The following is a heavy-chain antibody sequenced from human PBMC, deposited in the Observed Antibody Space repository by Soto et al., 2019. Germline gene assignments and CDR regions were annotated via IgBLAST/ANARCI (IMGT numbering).Heavy chain of an antibody. CDR3: ARPDDILTGSVDY. V-gene: IGHV1-2*02. Sequence: QVQLVQSGAEVKKRGASVKVSCKASGYTFTGYHMHWVRQAPGQGLEWMGWINSYSGGTNYAQKFQGRVTMTRDTSISTAYMELSRLRSDDTAVYYCARPDDILTGSVDYWGQGTLVTVSS. CDR1: GYTFTGYH. J-gene: IGHJ4*02. CDR2: INSYSGGT. D-gene: IGHD3-9*01.